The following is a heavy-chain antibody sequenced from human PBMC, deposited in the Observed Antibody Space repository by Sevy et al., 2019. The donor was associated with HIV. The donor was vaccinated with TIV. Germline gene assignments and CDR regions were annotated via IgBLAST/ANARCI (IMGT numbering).Heavy chain of an antibody. CDR3: ARVSITRVRGVIIVDAFDI. CDR1: GFTVSSNY. Sequence: GGSLRLSCAASGFTVSSNYMSWVRQAPGKGLEWVSVIYSGGSTYYADSVKGRFTISRDNSRNTLYLQMNSLRAEDTAVYYGARVSITRVRGVIIVDAFDIWGQGTMVTVSS. V-gene: IGHV3-53*01. J-gene: IGHJ3*02. D-gene: IGHD3-10*01. CDR2: IYSGGST.